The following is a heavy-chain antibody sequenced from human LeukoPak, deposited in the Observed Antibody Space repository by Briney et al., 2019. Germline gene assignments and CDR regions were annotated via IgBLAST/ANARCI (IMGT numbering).Heavy chain of an antibody. CDR3: ARTTVDYGLLDAFDI. D-gene: IGHD4-17*01. CDR1: GGSISSYY. V-gene: IGHV4-59*01. Sequence: SETLSLTCTVSGGSISSYYGSSIRQPPGKGLESIGYIYYSGSTNYNPSLKSRVTISVDTSKNQFSLKLSSVTAADTAVYYCARTTVDYGLLDAFDIWGQGTMVTVSS. CDR2: IYYSGST. J-gene: IGHJ3*02.